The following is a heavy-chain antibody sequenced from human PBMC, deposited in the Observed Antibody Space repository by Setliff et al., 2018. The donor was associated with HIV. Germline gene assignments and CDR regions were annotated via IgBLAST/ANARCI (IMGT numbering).Heavy chain of an antibody. Sequence: PSETLSLTCAVYGGSFSGYYWGWIRQPPGKGLEWIGHIHYSGSTYCNPSLKSRVTISVDTSKNQFSLKLSSVTAAGTAVYYCAREKNDYNKYYFDPWGQGTLVTVSS. J-gene: IGHJ5*02. CDR1: GGSFSGYY. D-gene: IGHD4-4*01. CDR3: AREKNDYNKYYFDP. V-gene: IGHV4-34*01. CDR2: IHYSGST.